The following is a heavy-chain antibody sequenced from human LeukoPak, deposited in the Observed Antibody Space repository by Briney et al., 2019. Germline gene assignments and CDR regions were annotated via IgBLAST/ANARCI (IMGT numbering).Heavy chain of an antibody. CDR3: ARDFGGYCSSTSCYPGHLDY. CDR1: GFTFSSYS. J-gene: IGHJ4*02. CDR2: ISSSSSYI. D-gene: IGHD2-2*01. V-gene: IGHV3-21*03. Sequence: PGGSLRLSCAASGFTFSSYSMNWVRQAPGKGLEWVSSISSSSSYIYYADSVKGRFTISRDNAKNSLYLQMNSLRAEDTAVYYCARDFGGYCSSTSCYPGHLDYWGQGTLVTVSS.